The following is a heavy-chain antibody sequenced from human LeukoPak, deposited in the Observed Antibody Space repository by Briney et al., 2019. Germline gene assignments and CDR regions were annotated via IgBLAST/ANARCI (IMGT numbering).Heavy chain of an antibody. CDR3: ARLYSGYEGFDY. CDR1: GGSISSGDYY. J-gene: IGHJ4*02. D-gene: IGHD5-12*01. CDR2: IYYSGST. Sequence: SETLSLTCTVSGGSISSGDYYWSWIRQPPGKGLEWIGYIYYSGSTYYNPSLRSRVTISVDTSKNQFSLKLRSVTAADTAVYYCARLYSGYEGFDYWGQGTLVTVSS. V-gene: IGHV4-30-4*01.